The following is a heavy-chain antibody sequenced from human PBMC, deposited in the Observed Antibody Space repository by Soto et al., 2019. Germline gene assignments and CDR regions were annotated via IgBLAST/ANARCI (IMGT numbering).Heavy chain of an antibody. CDR1: GDSVSATSAA. V-gene: IGHV6-1*01. J-gene: IGHJ4*02. CDR3: ASEFSCSLGSDSYLDY. D-gene: IGHD6-19*01. Sequence: LPSLSLTCALSGDSVSATSAAGNWIRQSPSRGIEWLGRTYYRSTRYTDYAVCVKSRITVTLATSKNKFSLHLNSVTTEDKAVYYCASEFSCSLGSDSYLDYWGQGALVTVSS. CDR2: TYYRSTRYT.